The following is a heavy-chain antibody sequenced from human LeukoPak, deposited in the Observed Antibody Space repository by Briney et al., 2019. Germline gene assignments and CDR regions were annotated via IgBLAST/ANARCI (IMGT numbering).Heavy chain of an antibody. CDR1: GASMSSNY. CDR3: ASTRRAAVAGRFDS. Sequence: SETLSLTCTVSGASMSSNYWSWIRQPPGKGLEWIGYIYHSGNTNYSPSLESRVTMSVDESKNQFSLRVHFVCAADTAVYYCASTRRAAVAGRFDSWGQGTLVTVSS. J-gene: IGHJ4*02. V-gene: IGHV4-4*09. CDR2: IYHSGNT. D-gene: IGHD6-19*01.